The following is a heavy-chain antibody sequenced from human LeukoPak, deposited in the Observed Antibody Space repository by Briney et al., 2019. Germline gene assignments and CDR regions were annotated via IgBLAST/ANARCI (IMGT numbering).Heavy chain of an antibody. V-gene: IGHV4-30-4*07. J-gene: IGHJ3*02. Sequence: SETLSLTCVVSGGSISSGAYSWTWIRQPPGKGLEWIGYVYNSGSAYYNPSLKSRPAISIETSKNQFSLKLSSVTAADTAVYYCAKQYSGGWSDAFDIWGQGTMVTVSS. D-gene: IGHD6-19*01. CDR3: AKQYSGGWSDAFDI. CDR1: GGSISSGAYS. CDR2: VYNSGSA.